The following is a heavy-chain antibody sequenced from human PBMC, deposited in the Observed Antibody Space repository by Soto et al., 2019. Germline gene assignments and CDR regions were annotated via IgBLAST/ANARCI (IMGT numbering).Heavy chain of an antibody. CDR2: ISGSGSST. CDR3: PKDSYYDSSGYSN. D-gene: IGHD3-22*01. V-gene: IGHV3-23*01. J-gene: IGHJ4*02. CDR1: GFTFSSYA. Sequence: GGSLRLSCAASGFTFSSYAMSWVRQAPGKGLEWVSTISGSGSSTYYADSVKCRFTISRDNSKNMLYLQVNSRRAEDTAVYYCPKDSYYDSSGYSNWGQGTLVTVYS.